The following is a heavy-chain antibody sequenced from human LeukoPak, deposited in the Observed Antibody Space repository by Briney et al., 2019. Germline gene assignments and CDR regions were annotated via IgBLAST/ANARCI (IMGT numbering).Heavy chain of an antibody. V-gene: IGHV1-18*01. CDR1: GYTFTSYA. D-gene: IGHD3-3*01. J-gene: IGHJ5*02. Sequence: GALVKVSCKASGYTFTSYAMHWVRQAPGQRLEWMGWISAYNGNTNYAQKLQGRVTMTTDTSTSTAYMELRSLRSDDTAVYYCARAGETIFGAPNWFDPWGQGTLVTVSS. CDR2: ISAYNGNT. CDR3: ARAGETIFGAPNWFDP.